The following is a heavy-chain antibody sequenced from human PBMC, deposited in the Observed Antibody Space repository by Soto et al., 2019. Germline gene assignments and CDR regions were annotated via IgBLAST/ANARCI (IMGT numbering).Heavy chain of an antibody. V-gene: IGHV1-69*13. CDR1: GGTFSSYA. D-gene: IGHD1-26*01. Sequence: SVKVSCKASGGTFSSYAISWVRQAPGQGLEWMGGIIPIFGTANYAQKFQGRVTITADESTSTAYMELSSLRSEDTAVYYCAREGTYSGTLRGAFDIWGQGTMVTVSS. CDR2: IIPIFGTA. J-gene: IGHJ3*02. CDR3: AREGTYSGTLRGAFDI.